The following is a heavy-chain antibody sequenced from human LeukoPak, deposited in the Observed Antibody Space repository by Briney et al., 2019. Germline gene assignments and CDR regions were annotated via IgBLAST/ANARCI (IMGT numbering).Heavy chain of an antibody. Sequence: GGSLRLSCAASGFTFSSYGMHWVRQAPGKGLEWVAFIRYDGSNKYYADSVKGRFTISRDNSKNTLYLQMNSLRAEDTAVYYCAKDEYYYDSSGTDADYWGQGTLVTVSS. CDR3: AKDEYYYDSSGTDADY. CDR2: IRYDGSNK. J-gene: IGHJ4*02. CDR1: GFTFSSYG. V-gene: IGHV3-30*02. D-gene: IGHD3-22*01.